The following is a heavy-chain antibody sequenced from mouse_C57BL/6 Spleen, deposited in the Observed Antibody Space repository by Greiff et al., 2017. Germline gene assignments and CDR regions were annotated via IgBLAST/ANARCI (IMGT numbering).Heavy chain of an antibody. Sequence: EVKLMESEGGLVQPGSSMKLSCTASGFTFSDYYMAWVRQVPEKGLEWVANINYDGSSTYYLDSLKSRFIISRDNAKNILYLQMSSLKSEDTATYYCARDAGGYAMDYWGQGTSVTVSS. CDR3: ARDAGGYAMDY. CDR2: INYDGSST. CDR1: GFTFSDYY. J-gene: IGHJ4*01. V-gene: IGHV5-16*01. D-gene: IGHD6-1*01.